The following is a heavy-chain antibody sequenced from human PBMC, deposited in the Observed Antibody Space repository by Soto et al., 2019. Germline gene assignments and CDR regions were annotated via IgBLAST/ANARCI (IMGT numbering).Heavy chain of an antibody. V-gene: IGHV1-18*04. CDR2: ISAYNGNT. CDR3: ASYPRRNACSSASCAPGYYYYGMYG. J-gene: IGHJ6*02. CDR1: GYTFTSYG. D-gene: IGHD2-2*01. Sequence: GASVKVSCKASGYTFTSYGTSWVRQAPGQGLEWMGWISAYNGNTNYAQKLQGRVTMTTDTSTSTADMELRSLRSDDTAVYYCASYPRRNACSSASCAPGYYYYGMYGWGQGTTVSVSS.